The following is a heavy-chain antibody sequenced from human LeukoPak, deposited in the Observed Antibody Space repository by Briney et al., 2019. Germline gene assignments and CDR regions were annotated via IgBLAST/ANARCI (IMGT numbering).Heavy chain of an antibody. J-gene: IGHJ6*02. V-gene: IGHV4-30-4*08. CDR3: ARDRHCSGGSCHDDYGMDV. D-gene: IGHD2-15*01. CDR2: IYYSGST. CDR1: GGSISSGNYY. Sequence: PSQTLSLTCTVSGGSISSGNYYWSWIRQPAGKGLEWIGYIYYSGSTYYNPSLKSRVTISVDTSKNQFSLKLSSVTAADTAVYYCARDRHCSGGSCHDDYGMDVWGQGTTVTVSS.